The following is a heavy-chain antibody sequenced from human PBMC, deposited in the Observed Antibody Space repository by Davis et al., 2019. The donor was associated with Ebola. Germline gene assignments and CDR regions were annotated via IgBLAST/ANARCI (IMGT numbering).Heavy chain of an antibody. Sequence: SVKVSCKASGYTFTYRYLHWVRQAPGQALEWMGWITPFNGNTNYAQKFQDRVTITRDRSMSTAYMELSSLRSEDTAMYYCATDIAVAAPRAFDIWGQGTTVTVSS. CDR1: GYTFTYRY. J-gene: IGHJ3*02. CDR3: ATDIAVAAPRAFDI. CDR2: ITPFNGNT. D-gene: IGHD6-19*01. V-gene: IGHV1-45*02.